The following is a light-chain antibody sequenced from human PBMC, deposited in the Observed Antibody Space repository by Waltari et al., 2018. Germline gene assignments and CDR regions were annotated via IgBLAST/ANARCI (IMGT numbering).Light chain of an antibody. Sequence: DIQLTPSPSSLSAAVGDIVTITCQATPDITTSLSWFQQKPGKAPQLLIYDASSLQAGVPSRFSGTGSGTAFSFTITSLQPEDSATYYCQHYHSLPYTFGRGTKLQIK. V-gene: IGKV1-33*01. CDR3: QHYHSLPYT. CDR1: PDITTS. CDR2: DAS. J-gene: IGKJ2*01.